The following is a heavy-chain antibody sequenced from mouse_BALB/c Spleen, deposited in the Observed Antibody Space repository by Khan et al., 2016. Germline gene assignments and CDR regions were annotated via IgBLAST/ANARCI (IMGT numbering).Heavy chain of an antibody. CDR1: GYSFTGYN. CDR3: ARGGISTVVEGFPS. J-gene: IGHJ3*01. V-gene: IGHV1-39*01. CDR2: IDPYYGTT. Sequence: VQLKESGPELVKPGASVKISCKASGYSFTGYNMNWVKQNIGKRLKWIGNIDPYYGTTGYNQKFKDKATLTGDKSSSTAYIQLKNLTSEDSAVYFCARGGISTVVEGFPSWCQETLVTVSA. D-gene: IGHD1-1*01.